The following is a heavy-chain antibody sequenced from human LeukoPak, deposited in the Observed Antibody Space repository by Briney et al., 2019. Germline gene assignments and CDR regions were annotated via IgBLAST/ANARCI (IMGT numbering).Heavy chain of an antibody. CDR1: GFTFSNYW. J-gene: IGHJ4*02. Sequence: GGSQRLSCAASGFTFSNYWMNWVRQAPGKGLEWVANIKQDGSEKYYVDSVKGRFTISRDNAKNSLYLQINSLKAEDTAVYYCARWGHLVRQPAGDYWGQGTLVAVSS. CDR3: ARWGHLVRQPAGDY. CDR2: IKQDGSEK. V-gene: IGHV3-7*03. D-gene: IGHD6-13*01.